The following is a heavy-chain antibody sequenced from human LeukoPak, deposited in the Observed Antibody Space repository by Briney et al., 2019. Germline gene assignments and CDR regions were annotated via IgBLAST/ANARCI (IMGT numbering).Heavy chain of an antibody. V-gene: IGHV4-4*07. CDR2: IYTSGST. D-gene: IGHD3-22*01. Sequence: QPSETLSLTCTVSGGSISSYYWSWIRQPAGKGLEWIGRIYTSGSTNYNPSLKSRVTMSVDTSKNQFSLKLSSVTAADTAVYYCARDSGYDSSGYYPGGIYYYYYGMDVWGQGTTVTVSS. CDR1: GGSISSYY. CDR3: ARDSGYDSSGYYPGGIYYYYYGMDV. J-gene: IGHJ6*02.